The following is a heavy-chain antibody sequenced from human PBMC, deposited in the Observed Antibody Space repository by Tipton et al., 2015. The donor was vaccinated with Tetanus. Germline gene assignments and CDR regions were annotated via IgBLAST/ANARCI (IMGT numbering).Heavy chain of an antibody. CDR2: VYYTGST. Sequence: GLVKPSQTLSLTCDVSGVSMRNGGFSWNWVRQPPGKGLEWIGYVYYTGSTNYNPSLKSRVTISMDTSKNQISLKLSSVTAADTAVYFCARRSYCTSTRCFDAFDLWGPGTRVTVSS. CDR3: ARRSYCTSTRCFDAFDL. V-gene: IGHV4-61*08. CDR1: GVSMRNGGFS. J-gene: IGHJ3*01. D-gene: IGHD2-2*01.